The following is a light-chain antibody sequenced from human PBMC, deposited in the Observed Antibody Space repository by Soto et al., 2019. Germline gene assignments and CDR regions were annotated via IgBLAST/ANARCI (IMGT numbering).Light chain of an antibody. Sequence: EIVMTQSPATLSVSPGERATLSCRASQSVNTKLAWYQQKPGQPPRLLIYGASTRAAGVPARFTGCGSGTDFILTISSLQSEDFAVYYCQQHTDWPPITFGQGTRLEIK. V-gene: IGKV3-15*01. CDR3: QQHTDWPPIT. CDR2: GAS. CDR1: QSVNTK. J-gene: IGKJ5*01.